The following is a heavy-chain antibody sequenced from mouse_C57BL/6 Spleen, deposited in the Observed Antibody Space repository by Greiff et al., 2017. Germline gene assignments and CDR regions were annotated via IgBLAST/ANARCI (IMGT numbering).Heavy chain of an antibody. Sequence: QVQLQQSGTELVKPGASVKLSYTFTSYWMHWVKQRPGQGLEWIGNINPSNGGTNYNEKFKSKATLTVDKSSSTAYMQLSSLTSEDSAVYYCARHGSSYVPYWYFDVWGTGTTVTVSS. CDR3: ARHGSSYVPYWYFDV. CDR2: INPSNGGT. CDR1: TFTSYW. J-gene: IGHJ1*03. V-gene: IGHV1-53*01. D-gene: IGHD1-1*01.